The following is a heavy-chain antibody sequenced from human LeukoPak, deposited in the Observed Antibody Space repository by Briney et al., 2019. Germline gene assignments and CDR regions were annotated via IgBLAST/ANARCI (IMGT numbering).Heavy chain of an antibody. CDR2: VYYSGSA. Sequence: SETLSLTCTVSSGSISSYYWSWIRQPPGKGLEWIGYVYYSGSANYNPSLKSRVTISVDTSKNQFSLKLSSVTAADTAVYYCARHEKLGQFDYWGQGTLVTVSS. CDR3: ARHEKLGQFDY. D-gene: IGHD3-10*01. CDR1: SGSISSYY. J-gene: IGHJ4*02. V-gene: IGHV4-59*08.